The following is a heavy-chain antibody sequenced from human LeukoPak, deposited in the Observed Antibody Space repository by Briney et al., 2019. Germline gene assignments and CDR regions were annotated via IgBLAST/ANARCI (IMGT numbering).Heavy chain of an antibody. CDR2: ISGSGGGT. J-gene: IGHJ5*02. Sequence: GGSLRLSCAASGFTFSNLAMGWVRQAPGKGLTWVSGISGSGGGTYYADSVKGRFTISRDNSKNTLYLQMNSLRADDTAVYYCAKGGLVHRFDPWGQGTLVTVSS. CDR1: GFTFSNLA. CDR3: AKGGLVHRFDP. V-gene: IGHV3-23*01.